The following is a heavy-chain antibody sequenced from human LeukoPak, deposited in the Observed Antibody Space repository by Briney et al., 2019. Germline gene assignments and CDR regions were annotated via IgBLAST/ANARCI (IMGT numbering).Heavy chain of an antibody. V-gene: IGHV3-30*18. Sequence: GGSLRLSCAASGFTFSSYGMHWVRQAPGKGLEWVAVISYDGSNKYYADSVKGRFTISRDNSKNTVYLQMNSLRVDDTALYYCAKGTAASCTGSSCYPLDFWGQGTLVTVSS. CDR2: ISYDGSNK. CDR3: AKGTAASCTGSSCYPLDF. CDR1: GFTFSSYG. D-gene: IGHD2-8*02. J-gene: IGHJ4*02.